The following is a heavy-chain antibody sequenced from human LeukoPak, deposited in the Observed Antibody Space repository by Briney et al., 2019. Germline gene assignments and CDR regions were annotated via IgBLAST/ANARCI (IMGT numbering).Heavy chain of an antibody. CDR3: ARVNKWGFDY. D-gene: IGHD3-16*01. Sequence: PGGSLRLSCAASGFTSSYYWMTWVRQAPGKGLEWVAKIKQDGSEKYYVDSVEGRFTISRDNARNSLYLQVDSLRVEDTAVYYCARVNKWGFDYWGQGTLGTVSS. V-gene: IGHV3-7*05. CDR1: GFTSSYYW. CDR2: IKQDGSEK. J-gene: IGHJ4*02.